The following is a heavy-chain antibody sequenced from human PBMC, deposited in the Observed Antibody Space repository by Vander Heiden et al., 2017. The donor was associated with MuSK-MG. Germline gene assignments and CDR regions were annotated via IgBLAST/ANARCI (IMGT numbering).Heavy chain of an antibody. Sequence: QVQLQQWGAGLLKPSETLSLTCAVYGGSFSGYYWSWIRQPPGKGLEWIGEINHSGSTNYNPSLKSRVTISVDTSKNQFSLKLSSVTAADTAVYYCARGGFGELSGRNWFDPWGQGTLVTVSS. CDR1: GGSFSGYY. V-gene: IGHV4-34*01. D-gene: IGHD3-10*01. CDR3: ARGGFGELSGRNWFDP. CDR2: INHSGST. J-gene: IGHJ5*02.